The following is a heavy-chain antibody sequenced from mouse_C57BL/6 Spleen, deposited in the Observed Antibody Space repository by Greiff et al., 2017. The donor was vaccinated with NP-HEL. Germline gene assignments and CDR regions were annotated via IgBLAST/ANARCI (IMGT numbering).Heavy chain of an antibody. CDR1: GYTFTDYN. CDR2: INPNNGGT. D-gene: IGHD1-1*01. J-gene: IGHJ1*03. V-gene: IGHV1-18*01. CDR3: ASRVYYYGSSYGYFDG. Sequence: VQLQQSGPELVKPGASVKIPCKASGYTFTDYNMDWVKQSHGKSLEWIGDINPNNGGTIYNQKFKGKATLTVDKSSSTAYMELRSLTSEDTAVYYCASRVYYYGSSYGYFDGWGTGTTVTVSS.